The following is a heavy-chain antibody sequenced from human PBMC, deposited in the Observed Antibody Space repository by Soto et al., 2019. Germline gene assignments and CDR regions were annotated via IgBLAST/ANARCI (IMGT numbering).Heavy chain of an antibody. V-gene: IGHV7-4-1*01. CDR3: ARDAPTLLRYFDWLSNPNYGMDV. Sequence: ASVKVSCKASGYTFTSYAINWVRQAPGEGLEWMGWINTNTGNPTYAQGFTGRFVFSLDTSVSTAYLQICSLKAEDTAVYYCARDAPTLLRYFDWLSNPNYGMDVWGQGTTVTV. D-gene: IGHD3-9*01. CDR1: GYTFTSYA. CDR2: INTNTGNP. J-gene: IGHJ6*02.